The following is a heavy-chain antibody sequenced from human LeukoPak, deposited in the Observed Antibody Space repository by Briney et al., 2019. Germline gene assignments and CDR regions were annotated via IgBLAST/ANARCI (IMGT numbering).Heavy chain of an antibody. CDR2: IRSKAYGGTA. CDR3: TTYHYDTSGYYYVTY. V-gene: IGHV3-49*04. D-gene: IGHD3-22*01. Sequence: GGSLRLSCTASGFTFGDYAMNWVRQAPGKGLEWVGFIRSKAYGGTADYAASLKGRFTISRDDSKNIAYLRLISLKTEDTAVYYCTTYHYDTSGYYYVTYWGQGTLVTVSS. CDR1: GFTFGDYA. J-gene: IGHJ4*02.